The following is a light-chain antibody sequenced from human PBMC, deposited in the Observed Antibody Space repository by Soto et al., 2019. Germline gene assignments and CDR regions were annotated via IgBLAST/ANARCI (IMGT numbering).Light chain of an antibody. CDR1: QDISKY. Sequence: DIPMTQSPSSLSASVGDRVTITCQASQDISKYLNWYQHRPGKAPKVLIFDACNLETGVPSRFSGSGSERHFTLTITSLQPEDVATYYCQQYDEIPFTFGPWTTVDI. J-gene: IGKJ3*01. V-gene: IGKV1-33*01. CDR3: QQYDEIPFT. CDR2: DAC.